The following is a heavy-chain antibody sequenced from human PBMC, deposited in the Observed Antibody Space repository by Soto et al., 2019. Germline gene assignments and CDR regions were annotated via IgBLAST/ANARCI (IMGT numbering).Heavy chain of an antibody. CDR3: ARGNLYCSSTSCHAFDI. CDR1: GYSISSGYY. D-gene: IGHD2-2*01. J-gene: IGHJ3*02. Sequence: ETLSLTCTVSGYSISSGYYWGWIRQPPGKGLEWIGSIYHSGSTYYNPSLKSRVTISVDTSKNQFSLKLSSVTAADTAVYYCARGNLYCSSTSCHAFDIWGQGTMVTVSS. V-gene: IGHV4-38-2*02. CDR2: IYHSGST.